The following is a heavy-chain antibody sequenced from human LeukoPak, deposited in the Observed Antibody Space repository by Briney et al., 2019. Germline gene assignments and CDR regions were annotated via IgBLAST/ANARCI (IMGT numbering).Heavy chain of an antibody. V-gene: IGHV4-61*02. D-gene: IGHD1-26*01. CDR3: ARDYPPATVLWYSGAFDI. J-gene: IGHJ3*02. CDR1: GGSISSGSYY. Sequence: SQTLSLTCTVSGGSISSGSYYWSWIRQPAGKGLEWIGRIYTSGSTNYNPSLKSRVTISVDTSKNQFSLKLSSVTAADTAVYYCARDYPPATVLWYSGAFDIWGQGTMVTVSS. CDR2: IYTSGST.